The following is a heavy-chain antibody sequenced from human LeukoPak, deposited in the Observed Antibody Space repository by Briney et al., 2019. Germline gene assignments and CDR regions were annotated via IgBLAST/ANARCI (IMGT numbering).Heavy chain of an antibody. Sequence: GGSLRRSCAASGFTFSTYSMNWVRQAPGKGLEWVSSISGSSAYIYYADSVKGRFTISRDNAKNSLYLQMNSLRAEDTAVYYCARDRTMVRGVIITDLGYWGQGTLVTVSS. J-gene: IGHJ4*02. CDR1: GFTFSTYS. CDR2: ISGSSAYI. D-gene: IGHD3-10*01. CDR3: ARDRTMVRGVIITDLGY. V-gene: IGHV3-21*01.